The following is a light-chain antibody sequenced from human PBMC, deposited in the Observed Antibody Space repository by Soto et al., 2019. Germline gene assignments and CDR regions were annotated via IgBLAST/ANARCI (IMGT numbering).Light chain of an antibody. CDR3: QQYGTAPIT. J-gene: IGKJ5*01. CDR1: QSVIANY. V-gene: IGKV3-20*01. CDR2: RAS. Sequence: IVLAQSPATLSLSPGERATLSCRASQSVIANYLAWYQQKPGQAPRLLIYRASSRATGIPDRFSGTGSGTDFTLTISRVEPEDFAVYYCQQYGTAPITRGQGTRLEIK.